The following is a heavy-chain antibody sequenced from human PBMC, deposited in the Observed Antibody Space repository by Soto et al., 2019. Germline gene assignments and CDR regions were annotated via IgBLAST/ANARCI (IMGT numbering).Heavy chain of an antibody. V-gene: IGHV1-69*06. CDR2: VIPIFHTP. J-gene: IGHJ3*02. Sequence: GASVKFSFKESGYTFTSCYMHWVRQAPGQGLEWMGGVIPIFHTPLCAQRFQGRVTITADTSTRTVDMELSSLRSEDTAVYYCASPDLVNFPVDIWGQRTIVTVSS. CDR1: GYTFTSCY. D-gene: IGHD3-9*01. CDR3: ASPDLVNFPVDI.